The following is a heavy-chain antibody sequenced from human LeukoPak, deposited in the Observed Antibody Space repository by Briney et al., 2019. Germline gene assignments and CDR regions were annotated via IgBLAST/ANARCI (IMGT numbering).Heavy chain of an antibody. V-gene: IGHV3-30*02. Sequence: GGSLRLSCAASGFTFSNYGMHWVRQAPGKGLEWVAFIRYDGSNKYYGDSVKGRFTISRDNSKNTLYLQMNSLRAGDTAVYYCAKAPNLVAAPDYWGQGTLVTVSS. CDR3: AKAPNLVAAPDY. J-gene: IGHJ4*02. CDR2: IRYDGSNK. D-gene: IGHD2-15*01. CDR1: GFTFSNYG.